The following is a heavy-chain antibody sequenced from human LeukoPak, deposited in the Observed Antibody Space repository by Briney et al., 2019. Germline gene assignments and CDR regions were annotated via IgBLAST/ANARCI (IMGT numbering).Heavy chain of an antibody. CDR1: GFTFSSYS. CDR3: AKVAPAGTYFDS. J-gene: IGHJ4*02. Sequence: TGGSLRLSCAASGFTFSSYSMNWVRQAPGKGLEWVSSISSSSSYIYYADSVKGRFTISRDNAKNSLYLQMNSLRAEDTAVYYCAKVAPAGTYFDSWGQGTLVTVSS. D-gene: IGHD6-13*01. CDR2: ISSSSSYI. V-gene: IGHV3-21*03.